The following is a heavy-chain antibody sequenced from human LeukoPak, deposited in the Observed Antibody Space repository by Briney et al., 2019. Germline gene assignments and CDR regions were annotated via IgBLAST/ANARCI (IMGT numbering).Heavy chain of an antibody. J-gene: IGHJ4*02. D-gene: IGHD5-12*01. CDR3: ARVHYGYSGYDNIDY. CDR2: MNPNSGNT. V-gene: IGHV1-8*01. CDR1: GYTFTSYD. Sequence: GASVKVSCKASGYTFTSYDINWVRQATGQGLEWMGWMNPNSGNTGYAQKFQGRVTMTRNTSISTAYMGLSSLRSEDTAVYYCARVHYGYSGYDNIDYWGQGTLVTVSS.